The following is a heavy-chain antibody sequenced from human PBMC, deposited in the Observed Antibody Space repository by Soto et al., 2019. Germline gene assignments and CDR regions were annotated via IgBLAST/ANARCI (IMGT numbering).Heavy chain of an antibody. J-gene: IGHJ4*02. CDR3: ARGPIAVAVDY. V-gene: IGHV3-11*06. D-gene: IGHD6-19*01. Sequence: GGSLRLSCAASGFTFSYYYMSWIRQAPGKGLEWVSYISSSSSYTNYADSVKGRFTISRDNAKNSLYLQMNSLRAEDTAVYYCARGPIAVAVDYWGQGTLVTVSS. CDR2: ISSSSSYT. CDR1: GFTFSYYY.